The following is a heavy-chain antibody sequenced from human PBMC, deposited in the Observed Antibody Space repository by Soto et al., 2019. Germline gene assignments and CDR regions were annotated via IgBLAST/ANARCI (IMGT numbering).Heavy chain of an antibody. J-gene: IGHJ4*02. D-gene: IGHD3-10*01. Sequence: SETLSLTCTVSGGFISSYYWTWIRQPPGKGLEWVGSLFYGGTTDYNPSLKSRLTMSLGTSKNHFSLKLRSVTAADTAVYYCARHRGPAPVYWGQGTLVTVSS. CDR3: ARHRGPAPVY. CDR1: GGFISSYY. V-gene: IGHV4-39*01. CDR2: LFYGGTT.